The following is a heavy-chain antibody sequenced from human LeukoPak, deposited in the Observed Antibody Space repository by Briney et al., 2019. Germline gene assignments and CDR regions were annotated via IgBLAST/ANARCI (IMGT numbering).Heavy chain of an antibody. Sequence: PSETLSLTCTVSGYSIDSGFYWGWIRQPLGKGLEWIANIYHSGSTYYNPSLQSRVNISVDTSKNQFSLNLATAAATDTAMYYCARVGYSGSYYHAFEIWGQGTMVTVSS. CDR3: ARVGYSGSYYHAFEI. CDR2: IYHSGST. V-gene: IGHV4-38-2*02. J-gene: IGHJ3*02. D-gene: IGHD1-26*01. CDR1: GYSIDSGFY.